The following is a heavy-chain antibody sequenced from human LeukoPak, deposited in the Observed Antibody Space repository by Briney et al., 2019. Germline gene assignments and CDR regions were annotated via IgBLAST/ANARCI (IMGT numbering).Heavy chain of an antibody. J-gene: IGHJ4*02. CDR2: ISNGGTNT. CDR3: AKDFVYGSRFPRPLDY. Sequence: GGSLRLSCATSGFTFSNYGMTWVRQAPGRGLEWVSGISNGGTNTYYTDSVKGRFTISRDNSRNTLYLQMNSLRADDTARYYCAKDFVYGSRFPRPLDYWGQGTLVTVSS. CDR1: GFTFSNYG. V-gene: IGHV3-23*01. D-gene: IGHD3-3*01.